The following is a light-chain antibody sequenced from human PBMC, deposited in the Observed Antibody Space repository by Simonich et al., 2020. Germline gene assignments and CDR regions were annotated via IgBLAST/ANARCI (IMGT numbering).Light chain of an antibody. CDR2: DAS. CDR3: QQFNSYPLT. CDR1: QDIRNY. J-gene: IGKJ4*01. V-gene: IGKV1-13*02. Sequence: IQMTQSPSSLSASVGDKVTITCQASQDIRNYLNWYQQKPGKAPKLLIYDASSLESGVPSRFSGSGSGTDFTLTISSLQPEDFATYYCQQFNSYPLTFGGGTKVEIK.